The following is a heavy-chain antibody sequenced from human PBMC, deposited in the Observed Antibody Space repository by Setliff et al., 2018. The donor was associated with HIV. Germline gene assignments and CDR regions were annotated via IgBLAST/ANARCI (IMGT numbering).Heavy chain of an antibody. CDR2: MHPNSGAT. CDR1: GYTFTASY. Sequence: ASVKVSCKTSGYTFTASYLHWVRQAPGQGLQWMGWMHPNSGATKYAQKFRDRVTLTGDTSITTAYMELSSLRSDDTAVYYCARGAWYTSGWYSSRYMDVWGKGTTVTVSS. D-gene: IGHD6-19*01. J-gene: IGHJ6*03. V-gene: IGHV1-2*02. CDR3: ARGAWYTSGWYSSRYMDV.